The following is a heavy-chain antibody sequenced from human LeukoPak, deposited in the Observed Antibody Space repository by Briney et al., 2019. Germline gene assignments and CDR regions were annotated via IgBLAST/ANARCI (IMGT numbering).Heavy chain of an antibody. D-gene: IGHD4-11*01. CDR1: GGTFSSYA. V-gene: IGHV1-46*01. CDR3: ARWTTTYLDY. Sequence: ASVKVSCKASGGTFSSYAISWVRQAPGQGLEWMGVINPSGGSTNYAQKFQGGVTMTRDTSTSTVYMELSSLRSEDSAVYYCARWTTTYLDYWGQGTLVTVSS. J-gene: IGHJ4*02. CDR2: INPSGGST.